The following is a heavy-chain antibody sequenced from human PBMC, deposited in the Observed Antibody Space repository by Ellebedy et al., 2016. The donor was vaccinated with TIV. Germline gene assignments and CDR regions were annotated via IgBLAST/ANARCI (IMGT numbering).Heavy chain of an antibody. J-gene: IGHJ4*02. CDR2: INHSGIT. CDR3: TRGPDYAKTGF. V-gene: IGHV4-34*01. Sequence: SETLSLTXAVSGVSFSGYYWSWIRQSPGKGLEWIGEINHSGITDYNPSLRSRVTISVDTSKNQFSLHLSSVTAADAALYYCTRGPDYAKTGFWGQGTLVTVSS. CDR1: GVSFSGYY. D-gene: IGHD4-17*01.